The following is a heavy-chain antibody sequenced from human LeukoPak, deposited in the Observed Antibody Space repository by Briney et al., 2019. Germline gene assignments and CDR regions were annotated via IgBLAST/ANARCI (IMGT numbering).Heavy chain of an antibody. D-gene: IGHD6-13*01. CDR3: ARDLYSSSWYEMGY. J-gene: IGHJ4*02. CDR1: GFTFSSYE. V-gene: IGHV3-48*03. CDR2: ISSSGSTI. Sequence: GGSLRLSCAASGFTFSSYEMNWVRQAPGKGLEWVSYISSSGSTIYYADSVKGRFTISRDNAKNSLYLQMNSLRAEDTAVYYCARDLYSSSWYEMGYWGQGTLVTVSS.